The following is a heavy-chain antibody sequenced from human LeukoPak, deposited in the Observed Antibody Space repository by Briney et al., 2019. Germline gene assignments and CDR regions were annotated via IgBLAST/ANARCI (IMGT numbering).Heavy chain of an antibody. Sequence: XGMHWVXQAPGNGLEWVAVISNDGSNTYSADPVKGRFTISRDNSKNTLSLQMNSLRAEDTAVYYCASSVVPAEYYYYGMDVWGQGTTVTVSS. V-gene: IGHV3-30*03. CDR2: ISNDGSNT. CDR3: ASSVVPAEYYYYGMDV. D-gene: IGHD2-2*01. CDR1: XG. J-gene: IGHJ6*02.